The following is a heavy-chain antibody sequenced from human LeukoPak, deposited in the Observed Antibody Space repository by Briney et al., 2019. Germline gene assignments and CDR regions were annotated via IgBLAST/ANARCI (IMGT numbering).Heavy chain of an antibody. V-gene: IGHV3-48*01. CDR2: ISSSSTI. CDR3: ARIPRGGRNIWSGYYYYFDY. D-gene: IGHD3-3*01. Sequence: PGGSLRLSCAASGFTFSSYSMNWVRQAPGKGLEWVSYISSSSTIYYADSVKGRFTISRDNAKNSLYLQMNSLRAEDTAVYYCARIPRGGRNIWSGYYYYFDYWGQGTLVTVSS. J-gene: IGHJ4*02. CDR1: GFTFSSYS.